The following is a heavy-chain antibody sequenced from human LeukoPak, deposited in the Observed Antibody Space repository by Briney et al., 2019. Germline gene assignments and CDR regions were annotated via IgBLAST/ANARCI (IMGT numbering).Heavy chain of an antibody. V-gene: IGHV3-23*01. CDR2: ISGSGGST. CDR1: GFTFSGYA. D-gene: IGHD3-10*01. CDR3: AKDLSGVLWFGEFLVGNFDY. Sequence: PGGSLRLSCAASGFTFSGYAMSWVRQAPGKGLEWVSAISGSGGSTYYADSVKGRFTISRDNSKNTLYLQMNSLRAEDTAVYYCAKDLSGVLWFGEFLVGNFDYWGQGTLVTVSS. J-gene: IGHJ4*02.